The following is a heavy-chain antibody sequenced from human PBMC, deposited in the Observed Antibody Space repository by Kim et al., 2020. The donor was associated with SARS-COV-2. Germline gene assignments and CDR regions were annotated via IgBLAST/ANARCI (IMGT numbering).Heavy chain of an antibody. D-gene: IGHD1-20*01. J-gene: IGHJ4*02. V-gene: IGHV1-18*01. Sequence: ASVKVSCKTSGYTFNNYGISWVRQAPGQGLEWMGWISAYSGNTNYAQKVQGRVSMTTDTSTSTAYMELKSLTSDDTAVYYCARAGITEADFDYWGQGTLVTVSS. CDR1: GYTFNNYG. CDR3: ARAGITEADFDY. CDR2: ISAYSGNT.